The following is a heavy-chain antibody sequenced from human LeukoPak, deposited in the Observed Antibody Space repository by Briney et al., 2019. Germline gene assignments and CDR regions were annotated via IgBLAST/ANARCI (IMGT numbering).Heavy chain of an antibody. CDR2: ISSSGSMI. Sequence: PGGSLRLSCAASGFTVSSYSMNWVRQVPGKGLEWVSHISSSGSMIWYGESVKGRFTISRDSAKNSLHLQMNSLRAEDTAVYYCARDKYYDSSGYAPIDYWGQGTLVTVSS. D-gene: IGHD3-22*01. CDR3: ARDKYYDSSGYAPIDY. V-gene: IGHV3-48*01. J-gene: IGHJ4*02. CDR1: GFTVSSYS.